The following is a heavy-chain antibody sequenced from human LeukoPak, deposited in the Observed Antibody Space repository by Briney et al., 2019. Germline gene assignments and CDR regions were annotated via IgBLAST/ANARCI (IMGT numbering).Heavy chain of an antibody. CDR3: GREIEAPGKTLDY. Sequence: GGSLRLSCTASGFTFGDYAMSWFRQAPGKGLVWVSRINNDGTYTDYADSVKGRFTISRDNAKNTLYLQMNSLRPEDTAVYYCGREIEAPGKTLDYWGQGTLVTVSS. CDR2: INNDGTYT. J-gene: IGHJ4*02. CDR1: GFTFGDYA. V-gene: IGHV3-74*01.